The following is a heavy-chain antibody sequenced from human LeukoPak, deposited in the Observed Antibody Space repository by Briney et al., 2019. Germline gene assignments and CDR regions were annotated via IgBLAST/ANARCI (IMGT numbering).Heavy chain of an antibody. J-gene: IGHJ4*02. Sequence: SQTLSLTPAISGDSVSSNRVTWNSIRQSPSRCLEWLGRTYYRSKRTTDYAGSVTGRITINSDTTKNQFSLQLKLVTAAATAMYYCGRAVGGVFDYWGQGTLVTVSS. CDR2: TYYRSKRTT. CDR1: GDSVSSNRVT. D-gene: IGHD3-3*01. V-gene: IGHV6-1*01. CDR3: GRAVGGVFDY.